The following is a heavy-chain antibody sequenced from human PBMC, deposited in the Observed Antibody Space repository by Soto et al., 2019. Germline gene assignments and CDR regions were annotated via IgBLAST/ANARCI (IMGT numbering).Heavy chain of an antibody. V-gene: IGHV4-61*01. CDR3: GHILTGKNYYYYGMDV. CDR1: GGSVSSGSYY. CDR2: IYYSGST. Sequence: SETLSLTCTVSGGSVSSGSYYWSWIRQPPGKGLEWIGYIYYSGSTNYNPSLKSRVTISVDTSKNQFSLKLSSVTAADTAVYYCGHILTGKNYYYYGMDVWGQGTTVTVSS. D-gene: IGHD3-9*01. J-gene: IGHJ6*02.